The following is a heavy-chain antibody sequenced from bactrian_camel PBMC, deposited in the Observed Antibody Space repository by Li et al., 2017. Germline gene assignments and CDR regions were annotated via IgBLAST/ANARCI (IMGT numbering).Heavy chain of an antibody. Sequence: VQLVESGGGSVQAGGTLRLSCAASGYPYSVPYMAWFRQAPGKEREWVAAIDLGGGKQDYADSVKGRFTISHDAAKNSIDLQMNSLKPDDTAVYYCAATGQMLSVAGCRTQGTQVTVS. CDR1: GYPYSVPY. V-gene: IGHV3S40*01. D-gene: IGHD1*01. CDR2: IDLGGGKQ. J-gene: IGHJ4*01.